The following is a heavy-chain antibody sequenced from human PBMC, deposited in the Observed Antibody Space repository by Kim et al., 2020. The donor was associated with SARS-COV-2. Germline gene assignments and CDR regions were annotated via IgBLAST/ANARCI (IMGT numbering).Heavy chain of an antibody. D-gene: IGHD3-22*01. V-gene: IGHV3-15*01. J-gene: IGHJ4*02. CDR3: TTDYYDSSGYSVDY. Sequence: AAPVKGRFTISRDDSKNTLYLQMNSLKTEDTAVYYCTTDYYDSSGYSVDYWGQGTLVTVSS.